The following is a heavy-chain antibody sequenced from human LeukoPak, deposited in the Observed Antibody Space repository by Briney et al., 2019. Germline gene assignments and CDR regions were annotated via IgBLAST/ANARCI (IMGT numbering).Heavy chain of an antibody. CDR3: ARVPTHYDSSGLSWFDP. J-gene: IGHJ5*02. CDR2: ISAYNGNT. V-gene: IGHV1-18*01. CDR1: GYTFTSYA. Sequence: GASVKVSCKASGYTFTSYAMHWVRQAPGQGLEWMGWISAYNGNTNYAQKLQGRVTMTTDTSTSTAYMELRSLRSDDTAVYYCARVPTHYDSSGLSWFDPWGQGTLVTVSS. D-gene: IGHD3-22*01.